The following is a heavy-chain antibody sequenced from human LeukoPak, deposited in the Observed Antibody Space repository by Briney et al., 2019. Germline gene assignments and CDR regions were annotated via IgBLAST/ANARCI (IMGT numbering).Heavy chain of an antibody. V-gene: IGHV3-7*01. Sequence: PGGSLRLSCAASGFTFSSYWMSWVRQAPGKGLEWVANIKQDGSEKYYVDSVKGRFTISRDNAKNSLYLQMNSLRAEDTAVYYCXXXXXXXXXXSGYYNGNDYWGQGTLVTVSS. D-gene: IGHD3-3*01. CDR1: GFTFSSYW. J-gene: IGHJ4*02. CDR2: IKQDGSEK. CDR3: XXXXXXXXXXSGYYNGNDY.